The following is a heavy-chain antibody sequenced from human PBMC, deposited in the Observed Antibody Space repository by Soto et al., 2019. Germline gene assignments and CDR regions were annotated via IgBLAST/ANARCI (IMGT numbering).Heavy chain of an antibody. CDR3: ARDRVAGRSIRDGFEM. D-gene: IGHD2-21*01. V-gene: IGHV3-48*03. CDR1: GFNFNYYE. CDR2: IGSSGTTV. Sequence: EEQLVESGGGLVQPGGSLRLSCVASGFNFNYYEMNWVRQAPGKGLEWLSYIGSSGTTVYYADSVKGRFIISRDNAKNSLYLRMNSLRVEDTAVYYCARDRVAGRSIRDGFEMWGQGTMVTVSS. J-gene: IGHJ3*02.